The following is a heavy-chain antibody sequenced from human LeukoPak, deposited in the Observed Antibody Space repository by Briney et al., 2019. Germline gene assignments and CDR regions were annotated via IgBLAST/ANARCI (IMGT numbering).Heavy chain of an antibody. CDR2: INDGNGNT. V-gene: IGHV1-3*01. J-gene: IGHJ4*02. CDR1: GYTFTSYA. Sequence: ASVKASCKASGYTFTSYALDWVRQAPGQRLEWMGWINDGNGNTKYSQKFQGRVTITRDTSASTAYMELSSLRSEDTAVYYCARDPCSGGTCYIHPFDYWGQGDLVTVSS. CDR3: ARDPCSGGTCYIHPFDY. D-gene: IGHD2-15*01.